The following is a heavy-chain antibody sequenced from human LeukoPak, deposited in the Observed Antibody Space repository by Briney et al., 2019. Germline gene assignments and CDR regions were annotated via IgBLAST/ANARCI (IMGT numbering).Heavy chain of an antibody. CDR2: ISGGSA. CDR3: AKDGDYYDSSGSFISP. D-gene: IGHD3-22*01. V-gene: IGHV3-23*01. CDR1: GFTFSSYA. J-gene: IGHJ3*01. Sequence: GGSLRLSCAASGFTFSSYAMSWVRQAPGKGLEWVSAISGGSADYADSVKGRFSISIDNSKNTLYLQMNSLRAEDTAVYYCAKDGDYYDSSGSFISPWGQGTMVTVSS.